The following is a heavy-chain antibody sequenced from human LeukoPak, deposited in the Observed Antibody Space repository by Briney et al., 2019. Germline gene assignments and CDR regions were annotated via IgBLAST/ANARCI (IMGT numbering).Heavy chain of an antibody. J-gene: IGHJ4*02. CDR3: ARVFGGHEIGF. CDR1: GYTFTTYD. V-gene: IGHV1-8*01. Sequence: GASVRVSCKASGYTFTTYDINWVRQATGQGLEWMGWMNPKSGNTAYAQKFQGRVTMTRNTSIGTAYLEMSSLRSEDTAMYYCARVFGGHEIGFWGQGTQVTVSS. CDR2: MNPKSGNT. D-gene: IGHD5-12*01.